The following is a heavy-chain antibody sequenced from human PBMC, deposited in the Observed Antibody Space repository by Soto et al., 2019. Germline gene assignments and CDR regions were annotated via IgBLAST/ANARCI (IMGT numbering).Heavy chain of an antibody. CDR1: GGSISSSSYY. Sequence: SETLSLTCTVSGGSISSSSYYWGWIRHPPGKGLEWIGSIYYSGSTYYNPSLKSRVTISVDTSKNQFSLKLSSVTAADTAVYYCARGGITLVGGGPKDYWGQGALVTVS. CDR2: IYYSGST. D-gene: IGHD3-10*01. CDR3: ARGGITLVGGGPKDY. J-gene: IGHJ4*02. V-gene: IGHV4-39*01.